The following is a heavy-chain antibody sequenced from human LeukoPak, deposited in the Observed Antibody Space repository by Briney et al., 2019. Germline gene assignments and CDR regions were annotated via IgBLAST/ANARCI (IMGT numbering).Heavy chain of an antibody. D-gene: IGHD3-22*01. V-gene: IGHV3-66*01. Sequence: GGSLRLSCAASGFTFSSYGMHWVRQAPGKGLEWVSVIYSGGSTYYADSVKGRFTISRDNSKNTLYLQMNSLRAEDTAVYYCARDGYYYDSSGPNGGYWGQGTLVTVSS. CDR1: GFTFSSYG. CDR2: IYSGGST. J-gene: IGHJ4*02. CDR3: ARDGYYYDSSGPNGGY.